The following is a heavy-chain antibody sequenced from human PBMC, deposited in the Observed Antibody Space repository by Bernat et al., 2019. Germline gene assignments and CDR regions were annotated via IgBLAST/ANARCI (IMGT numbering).Heavy chain of an antibody. V-gene: IGHV3-48*01. Sequence: EVQLVESGGGLVQPGGSLRLSCAASGFTFSSYGMNWVRQAPGKGLEWVSYISSSSSSTKYYADSVKGRFTISRDNAKNSLYLQMNSLRAEDTAVYYCARDYHISGYYRVAFDIWGQGTMVTVSS. CDR1: GFTFSSYG. J-gene: IGHJ3*02. D-gene: IGHD3-22*01. CDR2: ISSSSSSTK. CDR3: ARDYHISGYYRVAFDI.